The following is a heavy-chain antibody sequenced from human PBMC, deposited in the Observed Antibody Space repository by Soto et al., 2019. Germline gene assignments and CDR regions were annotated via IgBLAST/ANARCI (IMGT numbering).Heavy chain of an antibody. Sequence: QVQLQESGPGLVKSSETLSLTCTVSGGSISSYYWSWIRQPPGKGLEWIGFISYSGSTNYNPSLNSRVTISVDTSKNQFSLKLTSVTATDTAVYFCARHYCSGGGCYYFGYWGQGTLVTVSS. CDR2: ISYSGST. V-gene: IGHV4-59*08. D-gene: IGHD2-15*01. J-gene: IGHJ4*02. CDR1: GGSISSYY. CDR3: ARHYCSGGGCYYFGY.